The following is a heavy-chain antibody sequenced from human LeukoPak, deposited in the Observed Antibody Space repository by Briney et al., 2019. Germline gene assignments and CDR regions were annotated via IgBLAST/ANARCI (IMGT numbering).Heavy chain of an antibody. Sequence: GGSLRLSCAASGFTFSSYSMNWVRQAPGKGLEWVSYISSSSSTIYYADSVKGRFTISRDNAKNSLYLQMNSLRAEDTAVYYCARETAVAGFGPHYMDVWGKGTTVTVSS. V-gene: IGHV3-48*01. CDR3: ARETAVAGFGPHYMDV. CDR2: ISSSSSTI. J-gene: IGHJ6*03. D-gene: IGHD6-19*01. CDR1: GFTFSSYS.